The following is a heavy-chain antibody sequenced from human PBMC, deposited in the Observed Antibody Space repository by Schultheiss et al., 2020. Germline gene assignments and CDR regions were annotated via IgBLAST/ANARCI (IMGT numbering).Heavy chain of an antibody. Sequence: GESLKISCKASGYIFTFYYMHWVRQAPGQGLEWMGIINPSGGNTRYAQKFQGRVTMTRDTSTTTVYMELSSLRSEDTAVYYCARESGIRYQLLYPYYYYYGMDVWGQGTTVTVSS. CDR3: ARESGIRYQLLYPYYYYYGMDV. J-gene: IGHJ6*02. V-gene: IGHV1-46*01. D-gene: IGHD2-2*02. CDR2: INPSGGNT. CDR1: GYIFTFYY.